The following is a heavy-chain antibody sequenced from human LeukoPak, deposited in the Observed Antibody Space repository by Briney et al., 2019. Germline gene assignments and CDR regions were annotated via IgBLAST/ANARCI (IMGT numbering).Heavy chain of an antibody. D-gene: IGHD1-7*01. V-gene: IGHV1-69*01. CDR3: ARDDPPYNWNYPGP. CDR2: IIPIFGTA. J-gene: IGHJ5*02. CDR1: GGTFSSYA. Sequence: SVKVSCKASGGTFSSYAIGWVRQAPGQGLEWMGGIIPIFGTANYAQKFQGRVTITADESTSTAYMELSSLRSEDTAVYYCARDDPPYNWNYPGPWGQGTLVTVSS.